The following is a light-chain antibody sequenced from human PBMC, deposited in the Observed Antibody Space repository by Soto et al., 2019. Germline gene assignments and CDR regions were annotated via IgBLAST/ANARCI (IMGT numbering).Light chain of an antibody. CDR3: QQYGTSPLT. V-gene: IGKV3-20*01. J-gene: IGKJ4*01. CDR2: GAS. Sequence: EIVLTQSPRTLSLSPGESATLSCTASQSVRSNSLAWYQQKPGQAPRLLMFGASGRATGTPPRFSGRGSGTKFNLTVSRLEPEDFAVYYCQQYGTSPLTFGGGTKVDI. CDR1: QSVRSNS.